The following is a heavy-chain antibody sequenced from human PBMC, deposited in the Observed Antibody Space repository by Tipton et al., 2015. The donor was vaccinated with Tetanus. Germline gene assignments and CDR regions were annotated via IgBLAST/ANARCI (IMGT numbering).Heavy chain of an antibody. CDR2: MKQDGSEI. CDR1: GVNVTRNY. V-gene: IGHV3-7*03. D-gene: IGHD2-8*01. J-gene: IGHJ4*02. Sequence: GSLRLSCVASGVNVTRNYMSWVRQAPGKGLGWVATMKQDGSEIKYVDSVTGRFTISRDNAKNSLYLQPNSLRAEDTAVYYCVRGGMMYADYWGQGTLVTVSS. CDR3: VRGGMMYADY.